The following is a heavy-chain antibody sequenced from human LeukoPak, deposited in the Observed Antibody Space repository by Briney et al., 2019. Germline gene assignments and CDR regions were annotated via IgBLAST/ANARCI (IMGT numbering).Heavy chain of an antibody. CDR1: GYTFTGYY. D-gene: IGHD3-16*02. CDR3: ARVDRGYYDYVWGSYRPIDY. Sequence: GASVKVSCKASGYTFTGYYMHWVRQAPGQGLEWMVWINPNSGGTNYAQKFQGRVTMTRDTSISTAYMELSRLRSDDTAVYYCARVDRGYYDYVWGSYRPIDYWGQGTLVTVSS. CDR2: INPNSGGT. J-gene: IGHJ4*02. V-gene: IGHV1-2*02.